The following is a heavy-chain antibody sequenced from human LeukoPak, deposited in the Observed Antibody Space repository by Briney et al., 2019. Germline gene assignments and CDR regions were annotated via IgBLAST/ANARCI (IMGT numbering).Heavy chain of an antibody. CDR2: IKQDGSEK. CDR1: GFTFSSYA. J-gene: IGHJ4*02. D-gene: IGHD3-3*01. Sequence: PGGSLRLSCVASGFTFSSYAMSWVRQAPGKGLEWVANIKQDGSEKYYVDSVKGRFTISRDNAKNSLYLQMNSLRAEDTAVYYCARVGYDFWSGYYNPTRFDYWGQGTLVTVSS. V-gene: IGHV3-7*01. CDR3: ARVGYDFWSGYYNPTRFDY.